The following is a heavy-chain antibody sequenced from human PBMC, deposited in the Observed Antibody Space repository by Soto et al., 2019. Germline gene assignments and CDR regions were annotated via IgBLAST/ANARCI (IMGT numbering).Heavy chain of an antibody. V-gene: IGHV4-39*01. D-gene: IGHD6-13*01. CDR2: IYYSGST. J-gene: IGHJ5*02. CDR1: GGSISSSSYY. Sequence: PSETLSLTCTVSGGSISSSSYYWGWIRQPPGKGLEWIGSIYYSGSTYYNPSLKSRVTISVDTSKNQFSLKLSSVTAADTAVYYCAVLGSAYSSSWAPPRFDPWGQGTLVTVSS. CDR3: AVLGSAYSSSWAPPRFDP.